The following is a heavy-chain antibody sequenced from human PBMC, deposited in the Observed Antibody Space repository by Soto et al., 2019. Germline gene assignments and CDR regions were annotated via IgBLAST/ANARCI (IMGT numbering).Heavy chain of an antibody. J-gene: IGHJ6*03. CDR1: GLTFSHNA. CDR3: AREAAFYYYYLAV. V-gene: IGHV3-7*01. D-gene: IGHD6-13*01. CDR2: IKQDGSEK. Sequence: PGGSLRLSCAASGLTFSHNAMSWVRQAPGKGLEWVANIKQDGSEKYYVDSVKGRFTISRDNAKNSLYLQMNSLRAEDTAVYYCAREAAFYYYYLAVWGKGTTVTVSS.